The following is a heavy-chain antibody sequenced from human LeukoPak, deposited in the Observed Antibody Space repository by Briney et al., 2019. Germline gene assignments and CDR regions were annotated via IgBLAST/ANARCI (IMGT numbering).Heavy chain of an antibody. V-gene: IGHV4-39*01. CDR2: VYYNGNT. J-gene: IGHJ6*03. CDR1: GGPVGSSAFY. CDR3: GRHLNYYYYYCMDV. Sequence: SETLSLTCAVSGGPVGSSAFYWGWIRQPPGKGLEWIGSVYYNGNTFYNPSLKSRVAISVDTSKNQFSLNVTSVTAADTAVYYCGRHLNYYYYYCMDVWGKGTTVSVSS.